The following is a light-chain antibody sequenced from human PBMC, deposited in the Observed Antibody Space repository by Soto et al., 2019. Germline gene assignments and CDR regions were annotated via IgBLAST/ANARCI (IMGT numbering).Light chain of an antibody. CDR3: AAWDDNLNGPL. J-gene: IGLJ1*01. CDR2: ADS. CDR1: ISNIGTNS. Sequence: QSVLTQPPSASGTPGQRVTISCSGDISNIGTNSVHWYQHLPGTAPNLVSYADSQRPSGVPARFSGSKSGTSASLAISGLQSEDDADYLCAAWDDNLNGPLFGTGTKVTVL. V-gene: IGLV1-44*01.